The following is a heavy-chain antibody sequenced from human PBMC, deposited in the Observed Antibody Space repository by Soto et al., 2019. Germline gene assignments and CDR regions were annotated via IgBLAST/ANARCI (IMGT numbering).Heavy chain of an antibody. CDR2: VYTSGST. CDR1: GGSISGYY. CDR3: ARGHYYDSSGYYPRWWFDP. V-gene: IGHV4-4*07. Sequence: QVQLQESGPGLVKPSETLSLTCSVSGGSISGYYWSWIRQPAGKGLEWIGRVYTSGSTSYNPSLKSRVTMSVDTSKNQFSLKLSSVTAADTAVYYCARGHYYDSSGYYPRWWFDPWGQGTLVTVSS. J-gene: IGHJ5*02. D-gene: IGHD3-22*01.